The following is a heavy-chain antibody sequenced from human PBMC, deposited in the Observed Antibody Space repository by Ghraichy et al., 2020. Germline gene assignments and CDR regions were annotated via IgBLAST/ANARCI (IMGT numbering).Heavy chain of an antibody. Sequence: SGPTLVKPTQTLTLTCTFSGFSLSTREMSVAWLRQPPGQALEWLARINWDDDNYYDESLRTRLSISKDTSKNQVVLTMSDIDPVDTATYFCARIREDGYNYLDTWGQGMLVTVSA. J-gene: IGHJ5*02. CDR3: ARIREDGYNYLDT. V-gene: IGHV2-70*11. CDR1: GFSLSTREMS. D-gene: IGHD5-24*01. CDR2: INWDDDN.